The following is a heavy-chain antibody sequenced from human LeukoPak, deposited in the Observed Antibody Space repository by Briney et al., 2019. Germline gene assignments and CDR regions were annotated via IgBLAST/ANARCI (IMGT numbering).Heavy chain of an antibody. V-gene: IGHV3-23*01. CDR3: AKRGVVIRGILVIGYHQEAYHYDF. J-gene: IGHJ4*02. CDR1: GISLSNYA. D-gene: IGHD3-10*01. Sequence: RGPLRVSCVVSGISLSNYAMTWVRQAPGKGLEWVSYISERGGSTTYADSVKGRFTISRDTSLNTLYLQMNNLRAEDTAVYFCAKRGVVIRGILVIGYHQEAYHYDFWGQGVLVTVSS. CDR2: ISERGGST.